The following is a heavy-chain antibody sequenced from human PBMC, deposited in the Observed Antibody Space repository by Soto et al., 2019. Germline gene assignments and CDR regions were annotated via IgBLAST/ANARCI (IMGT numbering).Heavy chain of an antibody. Sequence: GGSLRLSCAASGFTFSNSIINWVRQAPGQGLEWVSSISRSSDFLYYADSVKGRFTISRDTATNSLYLQMNSLRAEDTAVYYCATSTWYAFDIWGQGTMVTVSS. CDR1: GFTFSNSI. J-gene: IGHJ3*02. D-gene: IGHD6-13*01. CDR3: ATSTWYAFDI. V-gene: IGHV3-21*01. CDR2: ISRSSDFL.